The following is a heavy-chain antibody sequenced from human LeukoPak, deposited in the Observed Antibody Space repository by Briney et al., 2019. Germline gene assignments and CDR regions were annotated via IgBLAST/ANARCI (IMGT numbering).Heavy chain of an antibody. J-gene: IGHJ6*02. D-gene: IGHD6-13*01. V-gene: IGHV4-34*01. CDR1: GGSFSGYY. Sequence: KSSDTLPLTCAVYGGSFSGYYWSWIREPPGKGLEWIGEINHSGSTNYNPSLKSRVAISVDTSKNQFSLKLSSVTAADTAVYYCARVAKQLVQTFYYYYGMDVWGQGTTVTVSS. CDR3: ARVAKQLVQTFYYYYGMDV. CDR2: INHSGST.